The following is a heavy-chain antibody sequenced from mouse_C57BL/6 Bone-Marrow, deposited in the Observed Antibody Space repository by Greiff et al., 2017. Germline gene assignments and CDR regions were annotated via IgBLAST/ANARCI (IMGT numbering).Heavy chain of an antibody. CDR1: GFNIKDDY. V-gene: IGHV14-4*01. CDR3: TTVEWLRRWYFDV. CDR2: IDPENGDT. J-gene: IGHJ1*03. Sequence: EVQLQQSGAELVRPGASVKLSCTASGFNIKDDYMHWVKQRPEQGLEWIGWIDPENGDTEYASKFQGKATITADTSSNTAYLQLSSLTSEDTAVYYCTTVEWLRRWYFDVWGTGTTVTVSS. D-gene: IGHD2-2*01.